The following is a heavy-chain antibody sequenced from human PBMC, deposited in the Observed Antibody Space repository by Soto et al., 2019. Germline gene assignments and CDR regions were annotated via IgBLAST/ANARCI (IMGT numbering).Heavy chain of an antibody. J-gene: IGHJ4*02. CDR1: GFTFSSYG. CDR2: IWYDGSNK. D-gene: IGHD3-22*01. Sequence: QVQLVESGGGVVQPGGSLRLSCGASGFTFSSYGMHWVRQAPGKGLEWVAVIWYDGSNKYYADSVKGRFTISRDNSKNTLYLQMNSLRAEDTAVYYCARGNYYYDSSFDYWGQGTLVTVSS. V-gene: IGHV3-33*01. CDR3: ARGNYYYDSSFDY.